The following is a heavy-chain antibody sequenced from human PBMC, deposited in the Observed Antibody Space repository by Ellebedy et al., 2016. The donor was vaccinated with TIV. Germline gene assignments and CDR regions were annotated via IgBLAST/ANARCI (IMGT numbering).Heavy chain of an antibody. CDR2: IVVGSGNT. CDR3: AAGGVYCSGGSCWCDAFDI. V-gene: IGHV1-58*02. J-gene: IGHJ3*02. D-gene: IGHD2-15*01. Sequence: SVKVSXXASGFTFTSSAMQWVRQARGQRLEWIGWIVVGSGNTNYAQKFQERVTITRDMSTSTAYMKLSSLRSEDTAVYYCAAGGVYCSGGSCWCDAFDIWGQGTMVTVSS. CDR1: GFTFTSSA.